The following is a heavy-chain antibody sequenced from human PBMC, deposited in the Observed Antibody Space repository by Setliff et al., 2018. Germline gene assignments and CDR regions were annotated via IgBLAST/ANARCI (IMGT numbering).Heavy chain of an antibody. CDR3: ARSGYYDFWSGFLNDAFDI. CDR1: GGSISSGSYY. Sequence: PSETLSLTCTVSGGSISSGSYYWGWIRQPAGKGLEWIGHIYTSGNTDYSPSLKSRVTISVDTSKNQFSLKLSSVTAADTAVYYCARSGYYDFWSGFLNDAFDIWGQGTMVTVSS. J-gene: IGHJ3*02. D-gene: IGHD3-3*01. V-gene: IGHV4-61*09. CDR2: IYTSGNT.